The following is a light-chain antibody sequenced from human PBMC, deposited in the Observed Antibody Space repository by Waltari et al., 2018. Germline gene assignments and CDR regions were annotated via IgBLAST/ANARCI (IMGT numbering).Light chain of an antibody. CDR3: QSYDRSNQV. V-gene: IGLV6-57*01. CDR1: SGRLSRHP. J-gene: IGLJ2*01. CDR2: KDN. Sequence: NFMLTQPHSVSESPGKTVTIPCTRSSGRLSRHPVQWYQHRPGSSPTTVIYKDNQRPSGVPDRFSGSIDSSSNSASLTISGLKTDDEADYYCQSYDRSNQVFGGGTKLTVL.